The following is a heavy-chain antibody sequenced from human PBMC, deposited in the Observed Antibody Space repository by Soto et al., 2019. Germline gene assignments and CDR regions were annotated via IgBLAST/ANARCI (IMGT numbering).Heavy chain of an antibody. CDR3: VRFGGAAAGPGDY. J-gene: IGHJ4*02. Sequence: EVQLVESGGGLVQPGGSLRLSCVASEFTFSSYEMNWVRQAPGKGLEWVSYISSSGTTIYYTDSVKGRFNISRDNAKKSRYLKMNSLRAEDTAGYYCVRFGGAAAGPGDYWGQGTLVTVSS. CDR2: ISSSGTTI. V-gene: IGHV3-48*03. CDR1: EFTFSSYE. D-gene: IGHD6-13*01.